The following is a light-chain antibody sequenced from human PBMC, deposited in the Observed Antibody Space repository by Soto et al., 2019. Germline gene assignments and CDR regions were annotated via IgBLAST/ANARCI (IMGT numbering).Light chain of an antibody. Sequence: QSVLTQPASVSGSPGQSITISCTGTSSDIGGYKYVSWYQQYPGKAPKIMIYEVSKRPSGASNRFSGSKSGSTASLTISGLQAEDEADYYCSSYASSTALVFGGGTKLTVL. CDR3: SSYASSTALV. V-gene: IGLV2-14*01. CDR2: EVS. J-gene: IGLJ2*01. CDR1: SSDIGGYKY.